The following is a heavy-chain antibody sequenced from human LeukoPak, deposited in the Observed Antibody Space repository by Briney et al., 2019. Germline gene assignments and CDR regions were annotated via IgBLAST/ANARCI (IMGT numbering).Heavy chain of an antibody. J-gene: IGHJ5*02. V-gene: IGHV1-69*01. CDR3: ARVDRRAPLDGCWFDP. D-gene: IGHD1-1*01. Sequence: SVKVSCKASGGTFSSYAISWVRQAPGQGLEWMGGIIPIFGTANYAQKFQGRVMITADESTSTAYMELSSLRSEDTAVYYCARVDRRAPLDGCWFDPWGQGTLVTVSS. CDR2: IIPIFGTA. CDR1: GGTFSSYA.